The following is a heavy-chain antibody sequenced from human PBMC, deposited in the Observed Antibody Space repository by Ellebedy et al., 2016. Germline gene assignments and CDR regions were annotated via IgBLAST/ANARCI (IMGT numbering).Heavy chain of an antibody. V-gene: IGHV3-23*01. D-gene: IGHD6-13*01. CDR1: GFTFSSYA. CDR2: ISASGGNT. J-gene: IGHJ4*02. CDR3: TKVPVSSIAAAGRSWGYFDY. Sequence: GGSLRLSXAASGFTFSSYAMSWVRQAPGKGLEWVSTISASGGNTYYADSVKGRFTISRDNSKNTLYLQMNSLRAEDTAVYYCTKVPVSSIAAAGRSWGYFDYWGQGALVTVSS.